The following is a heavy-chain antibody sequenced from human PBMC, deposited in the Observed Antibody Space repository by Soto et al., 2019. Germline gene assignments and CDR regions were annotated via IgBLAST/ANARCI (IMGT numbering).Heavy chain of an antibody. D-gene: IGHD1-1*01. CDR2: ISGSGDER. J-gene: IGHJ3*02. Sequence: EEQLLESGGGLVQPGGSLRLPCTASGFTFSDYAMSWVRQAPGKGPEWVSGISGSGDERYYADSVMGRFTISRDNSKNILYLQMSSLRPEDTALYYCTRTSLPRPKIVNDAFDIWGQGTMVFVSS. V-gene: IGHV3-23*01. CDR3: TRTSLPRPKIVNDAFDI. CDR1: GFTFSDYA.